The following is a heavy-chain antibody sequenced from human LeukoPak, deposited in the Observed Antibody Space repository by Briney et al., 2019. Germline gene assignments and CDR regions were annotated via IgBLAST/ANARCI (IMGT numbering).Heavy chain of an antibody. J-gene: IGHJ4*02. CDR1: GGSFSGYY. D-gene: IGHD6-13*01. CDR2: INHSGST. CDR3: ARGAAAWSIDY. Sequence: PSETLSLTCAVYGGSFSGYYWSWIRQPPGKGLEWIGEINHSGSTNYNPSLKSRVTISVDTSKNQFSLKLSSVTAADTAAYYCARGAAAWSIDYWGQGTLVTVSS. V-gene: IGHV4-34*01.